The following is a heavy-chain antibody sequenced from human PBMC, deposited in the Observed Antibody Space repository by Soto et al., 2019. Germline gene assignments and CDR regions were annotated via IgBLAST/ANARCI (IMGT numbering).Heavy chain of an antibody. CDR2: IRSKAYSGTT. V-gene: IGHV3-49*03. CDR3: TRRYSSGWYWFDP. Sequence: RRQDYTASEFSFGGSALSWLQQAPGKGLEWVGFIRSKAYSGTTEYAASVRGRFTISRDDSKSIAYLQMNSLKTEDTAVYYCTRRYSSGWYWFDPWGQGTLVTVSS. J-gene: IGHJ5*02. CDR1: EFSFGGSA. D-gene: IGHD6-19*01.